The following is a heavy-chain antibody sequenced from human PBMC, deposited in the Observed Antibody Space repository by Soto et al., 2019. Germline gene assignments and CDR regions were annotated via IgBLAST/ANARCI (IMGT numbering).Heavy chain of an antibody. V-gene: IGHV1-69*13. CDR2: IIPIFGTA. CDR3: ASGASYSSSWYPYYYYGMDV. Sequence: ASVKVSCKASGGTFSSYAISWVRQAPGQGLEWMGGIIPIFGTANYAQKFQGRVTITADESTSTAYMELSSLRSEDTAVYYCASGASYSSSWYPYYYYGMDVWGQGTTVTVSS. D-gene: IGHD6-13*01. J-gene: IGHJ6*02. CDR1: GGTFSSYA.